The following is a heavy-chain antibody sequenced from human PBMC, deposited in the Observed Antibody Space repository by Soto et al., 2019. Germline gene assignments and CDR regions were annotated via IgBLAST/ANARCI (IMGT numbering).Heavy chain of an antibody. D-gene: IGHD3-3*01. CDR3: AREYDFLFRWFDP. Sequence: QVQLVQSGAEVKKPGASVKVSCKASGYTFTSYAMHWVRQSPGQRLEWMGWINAGNGNTKYSQKFQGRVTITRDTSASTAYMELSRLRSEDTAVYYCAREYDFLFRWFDPWGQGTLVTVSS. V-gene: IGHV1-3*01. J-gene: IGHJ5*02. CDR1: GYTFTSYA. CDR2: INAGNGNT.